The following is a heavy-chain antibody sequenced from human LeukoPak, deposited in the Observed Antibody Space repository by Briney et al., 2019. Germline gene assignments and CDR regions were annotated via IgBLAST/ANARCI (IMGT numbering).Heavy chain of an antibody. Sequence: SETLSLTCSVSGGAISSSGYSWGWIRQPPGKGLEWIGTIYSSGSIYYNPSLKSRVTISVDTSKTQSSLKLTSVSAADTAVYYCARGGGRGYYYYYMDVWGKGTTVTISS. J-gene: IGHJ6*03. CDR3: ARGGGRGYYYYYMDV. CDR1: GGAISSSGYS. V-gene: IGHV4-39*07. D-gene: IGHD2-15*01. CDR2: IYSSGSI.